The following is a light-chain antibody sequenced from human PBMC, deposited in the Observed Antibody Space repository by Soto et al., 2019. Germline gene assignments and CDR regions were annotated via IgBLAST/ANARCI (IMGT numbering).Light chain of an antibody. V-gene: IGKV1-5*03. CDR2: EAS. Sequence: DIQMTQSPSPLSASVGDRVTITCRASQSISNWLAWYQQKPGTAHNLMIYEASTLERGVPSRFSGSGSGTEFPLTISILQPDDSSTYYCQQYSDNWTFGQGTKVEIK. J-gene: IGKJ1*01. CDR3: QQYSDNWT. CDR1: QSISNW.